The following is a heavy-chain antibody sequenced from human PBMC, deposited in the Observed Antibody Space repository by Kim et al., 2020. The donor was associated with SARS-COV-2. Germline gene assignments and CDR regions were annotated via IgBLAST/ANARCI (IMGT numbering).Heavy chain of an antibody. V-gene: IGHV3-74*01. CDR3: ASNQQLGYFDL. CDR2: INSDGSST. CDR1: GFTFSSNW. D-gene: IGHD3-16*01. J-gene: IGHJ2*01. Sequence: GGSLRLSCAASGFTFSSNWMHWVRQVPGKGLVWVSRINSDGSSTGYVDSVKGRFTISRDNAKNMLYLQMNSLRAEDTAVYYCASNQQLGYFDLWGRGTLVPVSS.